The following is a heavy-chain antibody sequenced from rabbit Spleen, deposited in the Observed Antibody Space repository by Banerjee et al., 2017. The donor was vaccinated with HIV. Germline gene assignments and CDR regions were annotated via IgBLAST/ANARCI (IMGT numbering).Heavy chain of an antibody. CDR1: GFSFSAVHW. V-gene: IGHV1S40*01. D-gene: IGHD4-1*01. CDR2: IDPVFGIA. J-gene: IGHJ4*01. Sequence: QSLEESGGDLVKPGASLTLTCTASGFSFSAVHWIYWVRQAPGKGLEWIGYIDPVFGIAVYASWVNGRFTISRDNAQNALYLQLNSLTAADTATYFCVREVAGKFSLWGPGTLVTVS. CDR3: VREVAGKFSL.